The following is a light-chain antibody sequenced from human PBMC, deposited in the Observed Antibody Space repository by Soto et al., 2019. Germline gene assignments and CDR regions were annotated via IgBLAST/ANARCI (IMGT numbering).Light chain of an antibody. Sequence: DIHMTQSPSSLSASIGDRVTITCQASQDMGNFLSWYQHKPGKAPRLLIYAASTLEPGVPSRFSGRGSGTDFSFTISSLQPEDVATYYCQQYDNLPITFGQGTRLEIK. CDR2: AAS. J-gene: IGKJ5*01. CDR1: QDMGNF. CDR3: QQYDNLPIT. V-gene: IGKV1-33*01.